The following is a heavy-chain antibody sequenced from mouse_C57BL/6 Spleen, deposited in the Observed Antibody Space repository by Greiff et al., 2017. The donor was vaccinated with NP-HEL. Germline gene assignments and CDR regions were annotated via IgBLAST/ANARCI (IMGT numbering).Heavy chain of an antibody. CDR3: ARPDSSGYPFAY. Sequence: DVKLVESGGGLVKPGGSLKLSCAASGFTFSDYGMHWVRQAPEKGLEWVAYISSGSSTIYYADTVKGRFTISRDNAKNTLFLQMTSLRSEDTAMYYCARPDSSGYPFAYWGQGTLVTVSA. J-gene: IGHJ3*01. CDR2: ISSGSSTI. CDR1: GFTFSDYG. D-gene: IGHD3-2*02. V-gene: IGHV5-17*01.